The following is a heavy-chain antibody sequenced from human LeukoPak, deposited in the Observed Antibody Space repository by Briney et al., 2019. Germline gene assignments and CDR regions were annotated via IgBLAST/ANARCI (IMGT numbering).Heavy chain of an antibody. CDR1: GGSFSGYY. Sequence: PSETLSLTCAVYGGSFSGYYWSWIRQPAGKGLEWIGRIYTSGSTDYNPSLKSRVTISVDTSKNQFSLKLSSVTAADTAVYYCARDPSIAARRGAFDIWGQGTMVTVSS. V-gene: IGHV4-4*07. D-gene: IGHD6-6*01. CDR2: IYTSGST. CDR3: ARDPSIAARRGAFDI. J-gene: IGHJ3*02.